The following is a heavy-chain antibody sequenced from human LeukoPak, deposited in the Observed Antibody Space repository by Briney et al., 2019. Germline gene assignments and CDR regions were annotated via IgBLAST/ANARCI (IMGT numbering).Heavy chain of an antibody. CDR1: GFTFKRYG. J-gene: IGHJ4*02. CDR2: ISDDGRKK. Sequence: PGGSLRLSCAASGFTFKRYGMHWVRQAPGKGLECVALISDDGRKKFYADSVKDRFTISRDDSKNTPYLQMSSLRAEDTAMYYCARWNGDFLTGYYLDDWGQGTLVTVSS. V-gene: IGHV3-30*03. CDR3: ARWNGDFLTGYYLDD. D-gene: IGHD3-9*01.